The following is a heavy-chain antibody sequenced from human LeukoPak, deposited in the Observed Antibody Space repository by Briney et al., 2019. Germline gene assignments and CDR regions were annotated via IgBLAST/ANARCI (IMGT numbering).Heavy chain of an antibody. CDR1: GFTFSSYA. D-gene: IGHD2-15*01. Sequence: GGSLRLSCAASGFTFSSYAMSWVRQAPGKGLEWVSAISGSGGSTYYADSVKGRFTISRDNSKNTLYLQMNSLRAEDTAVYYCAKDPIVVVVAATPDDAFDIWGQGTMVTVSS. J-gene: IGHJ3*02. CDR2: ISGSGGST. V-gene: IGHV3-23*01. CDR3: AKDPIVVVVAATPDDAFDI.